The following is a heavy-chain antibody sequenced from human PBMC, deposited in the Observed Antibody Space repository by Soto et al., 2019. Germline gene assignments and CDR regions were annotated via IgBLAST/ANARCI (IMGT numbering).Heavy chain of an antibody. D-gene: IGHD3-10*01. V-gene: IGHV4-34*01. CDR2: INDSGNS. CDR3: ARGLILWFGELSRRGGYYYYMDV. CDR1: GGSFSGYQ. J-gene: IGHJ6*03. Sequence: QVQLQQWGAGLLKASETLSLTCAVYGGSFSGYQWSWIRQTPGKGLEWIGEINDSGNSNYNPSLKSRVTILVDTAKKQISLKLSSVTAADTAVYYCARGLILWFGELSRRGGYYYYMDVWGKGTTVTVSS.